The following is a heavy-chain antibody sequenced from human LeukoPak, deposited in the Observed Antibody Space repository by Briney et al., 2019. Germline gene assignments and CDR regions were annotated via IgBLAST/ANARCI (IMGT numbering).Heavy chain of an antibody. CDR2: INPNSGGT. CDR1: GYTFTGYY. V-gene: IGHV1-2*02. Sequence: ASVKVSCKASGYTFTGYYMHWVRQAPGQGLEGMGWINPNSGGTNYAQKFQGRVTMTRDTSITTEYMELSRLRSDDTAVYYCAIVAGYDGYDPRGYFDYWGQGTQVTVSS. D-gene: IGHD5-12*01. J-gene: IGHJ4*02. CDR3: AIVAGYDGYDPRGYFDY.